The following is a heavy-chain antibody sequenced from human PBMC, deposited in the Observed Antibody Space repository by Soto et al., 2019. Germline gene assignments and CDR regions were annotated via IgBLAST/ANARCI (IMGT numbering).Heavy chain of an antibody. CDR3: ARGPGLLPLGYFDY. V-gene: IGHV4-4*07. CDR1: GASINNSY. CDR2: IYSSGKT. J-gene: IGHJ4*02. Sequence: LSLTCTVSGASINNSYWSWIRQPAGNGLEWIGRIYSSGKTNYNSSLKSRVTMSVDTSKNQFSLNLGSVTAADTAVYYCARGPGLLPLGYFDYWGQGTLVTVSS.